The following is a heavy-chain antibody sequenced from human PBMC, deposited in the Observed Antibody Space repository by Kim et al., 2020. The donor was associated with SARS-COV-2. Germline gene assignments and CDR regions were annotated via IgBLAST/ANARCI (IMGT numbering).Heavy chain of an antibody. V-gene: IGHV3-13*01. Sequence: PGTVKGRVTISREKAKNSLYLQMSSLRAGDTAVYYCVRGLFLRFGEGLGYWGQGTLVTVSS. J-gene: IGHJ4*02. CDR3: VRGLFLRFGEGLGY. D-gene: IGHD3-10*01.